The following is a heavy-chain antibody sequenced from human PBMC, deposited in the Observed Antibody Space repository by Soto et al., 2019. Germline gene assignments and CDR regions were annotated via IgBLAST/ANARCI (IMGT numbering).Heavy chain of an antibody. CDR1: GGSFSSSSHY. D-gene: IGHD2-15*01. CDR3: ARHHFYSTGGSCYLQAYHYNGLDV. V-gene: IGHV4-39*01. CDR2: MFYFGST. Sequence: QLQLQESGPGLVKPSETLSLTCTVFGGSFSSSSHYWGWIRQPPGKGLEWLGTMFYFGSTYYNTSLESRVTISVDPSKNQFSLKLSSVTAADTAVYYCARHHFYSTGGSCYLQAYHYNGLDVWGQGTTVSVSS. J-gene: IGHJ6*02.